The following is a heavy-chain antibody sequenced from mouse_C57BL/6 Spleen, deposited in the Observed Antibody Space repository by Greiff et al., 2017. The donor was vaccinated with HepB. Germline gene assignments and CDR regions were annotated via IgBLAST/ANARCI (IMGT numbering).Heavy chain of an antibody. CDR3: TYYGRGGYFDY. D-gene: IGHD1-1*01. CDR1: GFNIKDDY. Sequence: VQLQQSGAELVRPGASVKLSCTASGFNIKDDYMHWVKQRPEQGLEWIGWIDPENGDTEYASKFQGKATITADTSSNTAYLQLSSLTSEDTAVYYCTYYGRGGYFDYWGQGTTLTVSS. V-gene: IGHV14-4*01. J-gene: IGHJ2*01. CDR2: IDPENGDT.